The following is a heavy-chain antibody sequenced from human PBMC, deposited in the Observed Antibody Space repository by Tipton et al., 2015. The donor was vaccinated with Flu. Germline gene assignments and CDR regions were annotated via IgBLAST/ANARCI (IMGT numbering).Heavy chain of an antibody. J-gene: IGHJ6*02. Sequence: TLSLTCTVSGGPISSGSFYWTWIRQPAGKGLEWIGRIQSSGSTSYNPSLKSRVTMSIDTSENQFSLKPSSVTAADTAVYYCARGAIPSMNVWGQGTTVTVSS. V-gene: IGHV4-61*02. CDR1: GGPISSGSFY. CDR2: IQSSGST. CDR3: ARGAIPSMNV. D-gene: IGHD2-2*02.